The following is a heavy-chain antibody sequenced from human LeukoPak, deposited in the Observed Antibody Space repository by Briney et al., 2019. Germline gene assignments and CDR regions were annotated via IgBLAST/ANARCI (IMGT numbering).Heavy chain of an antibody. CDR3: AKNRGYCSGGSCYYDY. V-gene: IGHV3-23*01. CDR2: ISGSGGST. Sequence: QAGGSLRLSCAASGFTFSSYEMNWVRQAPGRGLEWVSGISGSGGSTYYADAVKGRFTISRDNSKNTLYLQMNSLRAEDTAVYYCAKNRGYCSGGSCYYDYWGQGTLVTVSS. CDR1: GFTFSSYE. J-gene: IGHJ4*02. D-gene: IGHD2-15*01.